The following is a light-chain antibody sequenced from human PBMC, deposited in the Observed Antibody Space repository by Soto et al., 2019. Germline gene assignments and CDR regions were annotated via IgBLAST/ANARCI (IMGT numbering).Light chain of an antibody. CDR1: QGISSW. Sequence: DIQMTQSPSSVSASVGDRITITCRASQGISSWLAWYQRKTGKAPKLLIYAASSLQSGVPSRFTGSRSGTHFTLTICSLQPEDFATYYCPQSNTFPLTVGQGPRL. CDR2: AAS. J-gene: IGKJ5*01. CDR3: PQSNTFPLT. V-gene: IGKV1D-12*01.